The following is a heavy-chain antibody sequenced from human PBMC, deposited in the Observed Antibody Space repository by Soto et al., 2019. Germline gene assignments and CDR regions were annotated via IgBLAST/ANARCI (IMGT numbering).Heavy chain of an antibody. D-gene: IGHD6-19*01. Sequence: ASVKVSCKASGYTFTSYGISWVRQAPGQGLEWMGWISANNGNTKYAQKLQGRVTMTTDTSTSTAYMELRSLRSDDTAVYYCARVVATVAGPYGMDVWGQGTTVTVSS. J-gene: IGHJ6*02. CDR1: GYTFTSYG. CDR3: ARVVATVAGPYGMDV. CDR2: ISANNGNT. V-gene: IGHV1-18*01.